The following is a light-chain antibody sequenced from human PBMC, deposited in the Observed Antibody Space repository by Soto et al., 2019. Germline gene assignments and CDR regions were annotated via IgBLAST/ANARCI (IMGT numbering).Light chain of an antibody. J-gene: IGKJ1*01. CDR2: GAS. Sequence: IVGTQSPASLSVPPGARATLSCRASQSVSTNFAWYLQKPGPAPTLLIYGASTRATAVPARFTAIVSGTELTLYICSLKSDDGGVDDGQQYDTWPRTFCQGTKVDI. V-gene: IGKV3-15*01. CDR3: QQYDTWPRT. CDR1: QSVSTN.